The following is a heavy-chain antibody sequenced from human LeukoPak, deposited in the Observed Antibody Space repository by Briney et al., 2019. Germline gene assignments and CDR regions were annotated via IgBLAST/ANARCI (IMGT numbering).Heavy chain of an antibody. CDR2: IYYSGST. D-gene: IGHD2-2*01. Sequence: SQTLSLTCTVSGGSISSGDYYWSWIRQPPGKGLEWIGYIYYSGSTYYNPSLKSRVTISVDTSKNQFSLKLCSVTAADTAVYYCARVYCSSTSCRFDYWGQGTLVTVSS. CDR1: GGSISSGDYY. V-gene: IGHV4-30-4*08. CDR3: ARVYCSSTSCRFDY. J-gene: IGHJ4*02.